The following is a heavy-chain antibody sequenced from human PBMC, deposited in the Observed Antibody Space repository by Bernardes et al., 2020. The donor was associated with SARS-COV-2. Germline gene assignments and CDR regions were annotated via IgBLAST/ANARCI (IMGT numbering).Heavy chain of an antibody. D-gene: IGHD4-17*01. CDR1: GYTFTSYD. V-gene: IGHV1-8*01. Sequence: ASVKVSCKASGYTFTSYDINWVRQATGQGLEWMGWMNPNSGNTGYAQKFQGRVTMTRNTSISTAYMELSSLRSEDTAVYYCAIDYGDYWDYGMDVWGQGTTVTVSS. CDR3: AIDYGDYWDYGMDV. CDR2: MNPNSGNT. J-gene: IGHJ6*02.